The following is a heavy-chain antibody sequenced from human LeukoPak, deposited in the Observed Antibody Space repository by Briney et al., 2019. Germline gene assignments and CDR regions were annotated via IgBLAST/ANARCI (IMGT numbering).Heavy chain of an antibody. CDR2: INPNSGGT. J-gene: IGHJ5*02. V-gene: IGHV1-2*02. CDR3: ARGRGTYYYDSSGYNWFDP. Sequence: ASVKVSCKACGYTFTGYYMHWVRQAPGQGLEWMGWINPNSGGTNYAQKFQGRVTMTRDTSISTAYMELSRLRSDDTAVYYCARGRGTYYYDSSGYNWFDPWGQGTLVTVSS. D-gene: IGHD3-22*01. CDR1: GYTFTGYY.